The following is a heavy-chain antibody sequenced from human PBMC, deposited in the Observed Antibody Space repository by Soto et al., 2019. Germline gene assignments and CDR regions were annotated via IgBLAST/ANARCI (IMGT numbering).Heavy chain of an antibody. V-gene: IGHV3-33*01. D-gene: IGHD3-9*01. Sequence: QVQLVESGGGVVQAGRSLRLSCAPYGFTFTSYGFHWVRQAPGKGLEWLALIWYDGSKTYYTDSGKGRFPISRDDSKNMLYLQMDSLRVDDTAVYFCVRDFGTSNYLFDYWGQGTLVTVSS. CDR1: GFTFTSYG. CDR2: IWYDGSKT. CDR3: VRDFGTSNYLFDY. J-gene: IGHJ4*02.